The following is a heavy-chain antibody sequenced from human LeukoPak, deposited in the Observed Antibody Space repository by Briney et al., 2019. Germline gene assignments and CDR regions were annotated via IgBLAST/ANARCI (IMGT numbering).Heavy chain of an antibody. CDR3: ASRTANALEGFDI. D-gene: IGHD1-1*01. Sequence: NPSETLSLTCSVSRGSISSLNWWTWVRQPPGKGPEWIGEIFHSGTANHNPSLMSRLTILLDKSRNQFSLNLTSVTAADTAVYYCASRTANALEGFDIWGQGTMVIVSS. CDR2: IFHSGTA. V-gene: IGHV4/OR15-8*02. J-gene: IGHJ3*02. CDR1: RGSISSLNW.